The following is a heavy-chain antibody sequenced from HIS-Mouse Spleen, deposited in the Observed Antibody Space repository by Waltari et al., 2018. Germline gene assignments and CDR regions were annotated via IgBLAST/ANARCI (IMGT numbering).Heavy chain of an antibody. CDR3: AKASSGWLDY. V-gene: IGHV3-30*18. CDR1: GFTFSSYG. J-gene: IGHJ4*02. D-gene: IGHD6-19*01. CDR2: ISYDGSNK. Sequence: QVQLVESGGGVVQPGRSLRLSCAASGFTFSSYGMHWVRQAPGKGLEWVAVISYDGSNKYYADSVKGRFSISRDNSKNTLYLQMSRLRAEDTAVYYCAKASSGWLDYWGQGTLVTVSS.